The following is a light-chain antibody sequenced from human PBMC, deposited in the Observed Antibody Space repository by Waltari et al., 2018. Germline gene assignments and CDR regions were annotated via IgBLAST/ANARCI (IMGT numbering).Light chain of an antibody. J-gene: IGKJ1*01. CDR3: QHYVRLPAT. CDR2: GAS. Sequence: LVLTQSPGTLSLSPGERATLSCRASQSVSRTLAWYQQKPGQAPRLLIYGASTRATGIPDRFSGSGYGTDFSLTISRLEPEDFAVYYCQHYVRLPATFGQGTKVEIK. CDR1: QSVSRT. V-gene: IGKV3-20*01.